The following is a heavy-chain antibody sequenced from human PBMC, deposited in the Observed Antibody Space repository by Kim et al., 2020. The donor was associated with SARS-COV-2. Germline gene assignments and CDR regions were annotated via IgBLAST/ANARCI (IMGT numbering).Heavy chain of an antibody. J-gene: IGHJ4*02. CDR3: ARPPHCSGNTCTDF. V-gene: IGHV4-39*07. D-gene: IGHD2-15*01. Sequence: YSPSLTSRVTISIDTSKNQFSLALRSVTAADTAVYYCARPPHCSGNTCTDFWGQGTLVNVSS.